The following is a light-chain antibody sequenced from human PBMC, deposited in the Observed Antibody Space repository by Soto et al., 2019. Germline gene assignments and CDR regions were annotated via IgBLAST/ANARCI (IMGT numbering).Light chain of an antibody. Sequence: IVLKQSPGTLSLSPGERATLSCRASQNVISDYLAWYQQKPGQAPRLLIYSASNRATGTPDRFSGSGSGTDFTLTISRLEPEDFAVYYCQQYGGSPLFTFGPGTTVDFK. CDR2: SAS. J-gene: IGKJ3*01. V-gene: IGKV3-20*01. CDR3: QQYGGSPLFT. CDR1: QNVISDY.